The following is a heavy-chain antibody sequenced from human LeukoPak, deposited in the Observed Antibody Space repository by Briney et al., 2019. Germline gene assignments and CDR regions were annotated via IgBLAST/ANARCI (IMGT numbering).Heavy chain of an antibody. D-gene: IGHD1-7*01. CDR3: ARERITGTTRGSRGRYYFDY. Sequence: SETLSLTCAVYGGSFSGYYWSWIRQPPGKGLEWIGEINHSGSTNYNPSLKSRVTISVDTSKNQFSLKLSSVTAADTAVYYCARERITGTTRGSRGRYYFDYWGQGTLVTVSS. V-gene: IGHV4-34*01. CDR2: INHSGST. CDR1: GGSFSGYY. J-gene: IGHJ4*02.